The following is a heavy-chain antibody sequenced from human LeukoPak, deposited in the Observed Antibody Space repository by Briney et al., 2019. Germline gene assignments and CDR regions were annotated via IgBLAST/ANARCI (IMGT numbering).Heavy chain of an antibody. CDR3: ARTHLWSGYLVY. Sequence: ASVKVSCKASGYTFISYDINWVRQATGQGLEWMGWMNPNSGNTGYAQKFQGRVTITRNTSISTAYMELSSLRSEDTAVYYCARTHLWSGYLVYWGQGTLVTVSS. CDR2: MNPNSGNT. CDR1: GYTFISYD. V-gene: IGHV1-8*03. J-gene: IGHJ4*02. D-gene: IGHD3-3*02.